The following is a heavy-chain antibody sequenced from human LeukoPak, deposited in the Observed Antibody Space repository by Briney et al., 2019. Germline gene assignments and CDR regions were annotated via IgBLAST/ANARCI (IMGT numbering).Heavy chain of an antibody. CDR2: ISYDGSNK. CDR3: AKGIAVAGTRWFDP. J-gene: IGHJ5*02. Sequence: GRSLRLSCAASGFTFSSYSMHWVRQAPGKGLEWVAVISYDGSNKYYADSVKGRFTISRDNSKNTLYLQMNSLRAEDTAVYYCAKGIAVAGTRWFDPWGQGTLVTVSS. V-gene: IGHV3-30-3*01. D-gene: IGHD6-19*01. CDR1: GFTFSSYS.